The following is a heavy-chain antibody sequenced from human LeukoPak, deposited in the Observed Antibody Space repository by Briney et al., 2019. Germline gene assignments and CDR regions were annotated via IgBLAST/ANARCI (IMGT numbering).Heavy chain of an antibody. Sequence: GGSLRLSCAASGFTFSGSAMHWVRQASGKGLEWVGRIRSKANSYATAYTASVKGRFTISRDDSKNTAYLQMNSLKTEDTAVYYCTRFSYHYDSSGYYNWFDPWGQGTLVTVSS. CDR1: GFTFSGSA. CDR3: TRFSYHYDSSGYYNWFDP. CDR2: IRSKANSYAT. J-gene: IGHJ5*02. D-gene: IGHD3-22*01. V-gene: IGHV3-73*01.